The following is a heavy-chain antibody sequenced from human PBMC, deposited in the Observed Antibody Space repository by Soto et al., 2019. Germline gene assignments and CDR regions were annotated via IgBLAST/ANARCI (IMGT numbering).Heavy chain of an antibody. CDR2: MNPNSGNT. Sequence: ASVKVSFKASESTFMNYDISWLRQATGQGLEWMGWMNPNSGNTGYALKFQGRVSMTRNTSIYTVYLELSSLASDDTAVYYCVRMASSGTLNWFDPWGQGTLVTVSS. CDR3: VRMASSGTLNWFDP. CDR1: ESTFMNYD. J-gene: IGHJ5*02. D-gene: IGHD1-1*01. V-gene: IGHV1-8*01.